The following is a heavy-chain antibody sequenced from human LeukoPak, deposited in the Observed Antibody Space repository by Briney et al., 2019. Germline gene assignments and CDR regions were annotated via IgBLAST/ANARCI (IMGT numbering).Heavy chain of an antibody. CDR2: INHSGST. Sequence: PSETLSLTCAVYGGSFSGYYWSWIRQPPGKGLEWIGEINHSGSTNYNPSLKSRVTISVDTSKNQFSLKLSSVTAADTAVYYCAGLGVNYYYYYYMDVCGKGTTVTISS. J-gene: IGHJ6*03. CDR3: AGLGVNYYYYYYMDV. V-gene: IGHV4-34*01. CDR1: GGSFSGYY. D-gene: IGHD3-10*01.